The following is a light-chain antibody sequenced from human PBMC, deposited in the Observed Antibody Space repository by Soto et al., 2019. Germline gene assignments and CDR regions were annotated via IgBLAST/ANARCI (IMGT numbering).Light chain of an antibody. J-gene: IGKJ1*01. V-gene: IGKV1-5*03. CDR3: QQYNTSPWT. CDR2: KAS. CDR1: QSIRSW. Sequence: DIQMTQSPSTLSASVGDRVTITCRASQSIRSWLAWYQQKPGKAPKLLIYKASSLQSGVPSRFSGSGSETEFTLTISSLQPDDFATYFCQQYNTSPWTFGQVTKVEIK.